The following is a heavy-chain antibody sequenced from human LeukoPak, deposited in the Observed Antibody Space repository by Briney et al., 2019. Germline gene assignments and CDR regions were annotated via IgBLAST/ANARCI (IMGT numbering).Heavy chain of an antibody. CDR2: TYYRSKWYY. V-gene: IGHV6-1*01. D-gene: IGHD6-19*01. Sequence: SRTLSLTCAISGDSVSSKIVAWNWIRQSPSRGLEWLGRTYYRSKWYYDYAVSMKSRITINPDTSKNQFSLQLNSVTPEDTAVYYCARGAVAEFDYWGQGTLVTVSS. J-gene: IGHJ4*02. CDR1: GDSVSSKIVA. CDR3: ARGAVAEFDY.